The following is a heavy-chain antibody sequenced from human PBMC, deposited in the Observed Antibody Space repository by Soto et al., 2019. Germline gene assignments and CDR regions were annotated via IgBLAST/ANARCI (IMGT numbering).Heavy chain of an antibody. J-gene: IGHJ3*01. CDR1: GFSFSNYG. D-gene: IGHD1-1*01. V-gene: IGHV3-30*18. CDR2: ILYDGSNI. CDR3: AKDLNAGWNLGAFAL. Sequence: QEQLVESGGGVVQPGRSLRLSCAASGFSFSNYGMHWVRQAPGKGLEWVAVILYDGSNIQNADSVKGRFTISRVNSKKTLYLEMNSLRPEDTAIYYCAKDLNAGWNLGAFALWGQGTMVTVSS.